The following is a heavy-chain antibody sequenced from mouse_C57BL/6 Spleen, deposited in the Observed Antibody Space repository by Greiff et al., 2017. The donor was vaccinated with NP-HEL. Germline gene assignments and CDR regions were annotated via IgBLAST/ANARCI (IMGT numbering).Heavy chain of an antibody. J-gene: IGHJ1*03. CDR3: ASNMITTVVAKYFDV. D-gene: IGHD1-1*01. V-gene: IGHV1-22*01. CDR2: INPNNGGT. CDR1: GYTFTDYN. Sequence: EVQLQQSGPELVKPGASVKMSCKASGYTFTDYNMHWVKQSHGKSLEWIGYINPNNGGTSYNQKFKGKATLTVNKSSSTAYMELRSLTSEDSAVYYCASNMITTVVAKYFDVWGTGTTVTVSS.